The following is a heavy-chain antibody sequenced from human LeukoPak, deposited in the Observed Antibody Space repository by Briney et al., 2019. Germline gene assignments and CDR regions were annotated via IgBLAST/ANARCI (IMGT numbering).Heavy chain of an antibody. CDR3: ARVVDYYGSGSAPDY. CDR2: FDPEDGET. D-gene: IGHD3-10*01. Sequence: ASVKVSCKVSGYTLTELSMHWVRQAPGKGLEWMGGFDPEDGETIYAQKFQGRVTMTEDTSTDTAYMELSRLRSDDTAVYYCARVVDYYGSGSAPDYWGQGTLVTVSS. V-gene: IGHV1-24*01. CDR1: GYTLTELS. J-gene: IGHJ4*02.